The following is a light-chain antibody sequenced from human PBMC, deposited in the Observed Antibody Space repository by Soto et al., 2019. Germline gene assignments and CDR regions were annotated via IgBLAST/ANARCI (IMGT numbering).Light chain of an antibody. J-gene: IGKJ1*01. CDR2: GAS. CDR3: QQHGSSPRT. CDR1: QSVSSN. V-gene: IGKV3-15*01. Sequence: IVMTQSPATLSVSPGERATLSCRASQSVSSNLAWYQQKPGQAPRLLIYGASTRATGIPARFSGSGSGTDFCLIRSRLVPEDFADYDCQQHGSSPRTFGDGTKVDIK.